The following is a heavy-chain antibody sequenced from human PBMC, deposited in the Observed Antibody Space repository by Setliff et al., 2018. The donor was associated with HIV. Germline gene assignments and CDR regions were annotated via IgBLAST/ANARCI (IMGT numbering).Heavy chain of an antibody. CDR2: IHYSGNT. J-gene: IGHJ3*02. Sequence: PSETLSLTCAVYSGSISSGVFYWTWIRQLPGKGLEWIGYIHYSGNTYYKPSLKSPLSMSVDTSKNQFSLNLTSVTAADTAVYYCARASAERSSVRGLAIAFDIWGQGTMVTVSS. V-gene: IGHV4-31*11. D-gene: IGHD3-10*01. CDR1: SGSISSGVFY. CDR3: ARASAERSSVRGLAIAFDI.